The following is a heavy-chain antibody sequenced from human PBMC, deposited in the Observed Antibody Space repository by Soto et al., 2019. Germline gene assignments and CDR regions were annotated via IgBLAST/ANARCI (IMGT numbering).Heavy chain of an antibody. CDR1: GFTVRTTY. V-gene: IGHV3-43D*04. J-gene: IGHJ4*01. CDR3: AIGGNIVRGVAFDH. CDR2: ISWDGGSI. D-gene: IGHD3-10*01. Sequence: EVQVVESGGDLIQPGGSLRLSCAVSGFTVRTTYMSWVRLAPGKGLEWVSLISWDGGSIYYADSVKGGFTTTRDNSKNSLELQVNSLSAQDTALYYCAIGGNIVRGVAFDHWGHGTLVT.